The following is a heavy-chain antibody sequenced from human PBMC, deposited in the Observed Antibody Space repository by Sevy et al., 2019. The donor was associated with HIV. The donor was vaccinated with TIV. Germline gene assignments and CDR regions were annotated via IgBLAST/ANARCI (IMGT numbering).Heavy chain of an antibody. V-gene: IGHV3-23*01. D-gene: IGHD5-18*01. Sequence: GGSLRLSCAASGFTFSSYAMNWVRQAPGKGPEWVSAISGGGGNTYYADSVKGRFTISRDNSKNTLYLQMNSLRAEDTAVYFCAKPGYTYGTHYWGQGTLVTVSS. CDR1: GFTFSSYA. CDR2: ISGGGGNT. CDR3: AKPGYTYGTHY. J-gene: IGHJ4*02.